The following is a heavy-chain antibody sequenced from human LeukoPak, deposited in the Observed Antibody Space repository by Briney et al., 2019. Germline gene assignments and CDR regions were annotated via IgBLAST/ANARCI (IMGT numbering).Heavy chain of an antibody. J-gene: IGHJ6*03. CDR2: IYYSGST. V-gene: IGHV4-59*11. CDR3: ARVVQADTAWGFYYYMDV. CDR1: GGSISSHY. D-gene: IGHD5-18*01. Sequence: PSETLSLTCTVSGGSISSHYWSWIRQPPGKGLEWIGYIYYSGSTNYNPSLKSRVTISVDTSKNQFSLKLSSVTAADTAVYYCARVVQADTAWGFYYYMDVWGKGTTVTVSS.